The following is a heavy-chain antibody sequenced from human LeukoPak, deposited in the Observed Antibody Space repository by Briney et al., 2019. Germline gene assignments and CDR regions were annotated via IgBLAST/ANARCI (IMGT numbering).Heavy chain of an antibody. CDR3: ARDRGYSYGNYFDY. CDR2: IKTNSGGT. D-gene: IGHD5-18*01. Sequence: ASVEVSCKASGYTFTGYYIHWVRQAPGQGLEWMGWIKTNSGGTNYAQKFQGRVTMTRDTSISTAYMELSRLRSDDTAVYYCARDRGYSYGNYFDYWGQGTLVTVSS. V-gene: IGHV1-2*02. J-gene: IGHJ4*02. CDR1: GYTFTGYY.